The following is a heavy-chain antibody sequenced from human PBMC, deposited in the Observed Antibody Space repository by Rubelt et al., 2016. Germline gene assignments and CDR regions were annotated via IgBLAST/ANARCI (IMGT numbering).Heavy chain of an antibody. D-gene: IGHD3-22*01. V-gene: IGHV3-33*01. CDR2: IWYDGSNK. J-gene: IGHJ4*02. CDR3: ARDPLTNYYDSSGRGY. Sequence: PGKGLEWVAVIWYDGSNKYYADSVKGRLTISRDNSKNTLYLQMNSLRAEDTAVYYCARDPLTNYYDSSGRGYWGQGTLVTVSS.